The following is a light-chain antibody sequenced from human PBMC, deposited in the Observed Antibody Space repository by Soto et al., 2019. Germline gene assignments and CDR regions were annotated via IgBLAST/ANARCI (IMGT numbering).Light chain of an antibody. CDR2: EGS. Sequence: QSALTQPASVSGSPGQSITISCTGTSSDVGRYNLVSLYQQHPGKAPKLMIYEGSKRPSGVSNRFSGSKSGNTASLTISGLQAEDEADYYCCSYAGSITSVVLGGGTKGTVL. J-gene: IGLJ2*01. CDR1: SSDVGRYNL. V-gene: IGLV2-23*01. CDR3: CSYAGSITSVV.